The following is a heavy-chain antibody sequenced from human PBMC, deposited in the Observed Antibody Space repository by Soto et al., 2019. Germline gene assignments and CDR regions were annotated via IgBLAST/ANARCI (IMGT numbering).Heavy chain of an antibody. V-gene: IGHV3-66*01. CDR3: ARGKVGTNPNWLDP. CDR2: IYISGDT. Sequence: VQLVESGGGLVQPGGSLRLSCAASGLTVSSNYLYWVRQAPGRGLEWVSSIYISGDTYYADSVKGRFTISRDNSKSTLYLQMNSLRAEDTAVYYCARGKVGTNPNWLDPWGQGTLVTVSS. J-gene: IGHJ5*02. CDR1: GLTVSSNY. D-gene: IGHD1-26*01.